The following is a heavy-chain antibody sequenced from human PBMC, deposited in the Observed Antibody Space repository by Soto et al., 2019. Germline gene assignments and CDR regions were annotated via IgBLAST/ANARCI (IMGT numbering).Heavy chain of an antibody. J-gene: IGHJ4*02. CDR2: IWYDGSNK. D-gene: IGHD3-10*01. Sequence: HVQLVESGGGVVQPGRSLRLSCAASGFTFSSYGMHWVRQAPGKGLEWVAVIWYDGSNKYYADSVKGRLTISRDNSKNTLYLQMNSLRAEDTAVYYCARGSYYGSGSYYPPFDDWGQGTLVTVSS. CDR1: GFTFSSYG. CDR3: ARGSYYGSGSYYPPFDD. V-gene: IGHV3-33*01.